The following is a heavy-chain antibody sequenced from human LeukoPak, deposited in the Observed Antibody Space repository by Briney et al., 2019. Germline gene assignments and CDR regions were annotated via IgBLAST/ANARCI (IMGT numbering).Heavy chain of an antibody. CDR1: GGSISTNSYY. J-gene: IGHJ4*02. D-gene: IGHD4-17*01. V-gene: IGHV4-39*07. CDR3: ASDKGDYAFDY. CDR2: IYYSGST. Sequence: SETLSLTCTVSGGSISTNSYYWGWIRQPPGKGLEWIGSIYYSGSTYYNPSLKSRITISVDKSKNQFSLKLSSVTAADTAVYYCASDKGDYAFDYWGQGTLVTVSS.